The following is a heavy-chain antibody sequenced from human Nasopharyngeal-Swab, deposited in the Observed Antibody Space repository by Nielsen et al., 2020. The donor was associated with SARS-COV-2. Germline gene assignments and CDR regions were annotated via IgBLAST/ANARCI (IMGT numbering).Heavy chain of an antibody. V-gene: IGHV3-48*03. CDR1: GLGFSNYE. CDR3: ARDPYCHGLHWFDP. D-gene: IGHD2-21*01. Sequence: GESLKISCAASGLGFSNYEMNWVRQAPGKGLEWISYISTTTATIYYADSVKGRFTISRDNAKNSLYLQMNSLRAEDTALYYCARDPYCHGLHWFDPWGQGTLVAVSS. J-gene: IGHJ5*02. CDR2: ISTTTATI.